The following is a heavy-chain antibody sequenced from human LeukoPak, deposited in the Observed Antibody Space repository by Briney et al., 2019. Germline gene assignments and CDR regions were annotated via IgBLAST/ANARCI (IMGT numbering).Heavy chain of an antibody. D-gene: IGHD1-26*01. V-gene: IGHV4-59*01. CDR1: GGSISSYY. CDR2: IYYSGSI. Sequence: PSETLSLTCTVSGGSISSYYWSWIRQPPGKGLEWIGYIYYSGSINYNPSLKSRVTISVDTSKNQFSLKLSSVTAADTAVYYCARGLSGSSADYWGQGTLVTVSS. CDR3: ARGLSGSSADY. J-gene: IGHJ4*02.